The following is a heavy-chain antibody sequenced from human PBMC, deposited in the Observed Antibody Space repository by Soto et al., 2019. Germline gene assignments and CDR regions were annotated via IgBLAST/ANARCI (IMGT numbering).Heavy chain of an antibody. CDR1: GYTFTSYG. Sequence: QVQLVQSGAEVKKPGASVKVSCKASGYTFTSYGISWVRQAPGQGLEWMGWISAYNGNTNYAQKLQGRVTMTTDTSTSTAYMELRSLRSDDTGVYYCARTGGGTIFGVVIISVHWFDPWGQGTLVTVSS. CDR2: ISAYNGNT. V-gene: IGHV1-18*01. J-gene: IGHJ5*02. D-gene: IGHD3-3*01. CDR3: ARTGGGTIFGVVIISVHWFDP.